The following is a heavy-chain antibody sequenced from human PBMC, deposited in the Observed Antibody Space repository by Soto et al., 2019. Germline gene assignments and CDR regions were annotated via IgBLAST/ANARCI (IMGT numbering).Heavy chain of an antibody. J-gene: IGHJ6*02. CDR3: ARGGYFGWLSTYYYYGMDA. Sequence: SVKVSCKASGYTFTSYGISWVRQAPGQGLEWMGWISAYNGNTNYAQKLQGRVTMTTDTSTSTAYMELRSLRSDDTAVYYCARGGYFGWLSTYYYYGMDAWGQGTTVTVSS. D-gene: IGHD3-9*01. V-gene: IGHV1-18*01. CDR2: ISAYNGNT. CDR1: GYTFTSYG.